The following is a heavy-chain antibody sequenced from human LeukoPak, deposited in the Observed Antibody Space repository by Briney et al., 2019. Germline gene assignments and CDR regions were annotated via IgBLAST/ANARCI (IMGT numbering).Heavy chain of an antibody. CDR3: AIPPLSGTGSSRPLAGMDV. J-gene: IGHJ6*02. Sequence: GGSLRLSCAASGFIFSTYSMNWVRQAPGKGLEWVSYISSSSNTIYYADSVKGRFTISRDNAKNSLYLQMNSLRAEDTAVYYCAIPPLSGTGSSRPLAGMDVWGQGTTVTVSS. D-gene: IGHD3-10*01. V-gene: IGHV3-48*04. CDR2: ISSSSNTI. CDR1: GFIFSTYS.